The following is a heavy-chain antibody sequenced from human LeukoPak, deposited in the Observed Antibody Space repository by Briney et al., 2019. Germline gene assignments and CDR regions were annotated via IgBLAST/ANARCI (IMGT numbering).Heavy chain of an antibody. V-gene: IGHV3-23*01. CDR1: GFGFSSCG. J-gene: IGHJ4*02. CDR3: AKDTTGWARDY. CDR2: FSGGGDVT. Sequence: GGSLRLSCAASGFGFSSCGMSWVRQAPGKGLEWVSTFSGGGDVTYYADSVKGRFTISRDNSKNTLYLQMNSLRAEDTAVYYCAKDTTGWARDYWGQGTLVTVSS. D-gene: IGHD6-19*01.